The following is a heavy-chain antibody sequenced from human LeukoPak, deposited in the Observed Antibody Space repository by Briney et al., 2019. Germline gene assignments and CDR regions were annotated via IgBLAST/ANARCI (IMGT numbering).Heavy chain of an antibody. D-gene: IGHD1-26*01. CDR2: ITSSSTYI. CDR3: ARDPYSGNYGNYYYYYMDV. Sequence: PGGSLRLSCAASGFTFSSYSMNWVRQAPGKALEWVSSITSSSTYIFYAVSVKGRFTISRDNAKNSLYLQMNSLGPEDTAVYYCARDPYSGNYGNYYYYYMDVWGKGTTVTISS. CDR1: GFTFSSYS. V-gene: IGHV3-21*01. J-gene: IGHJ6*03.